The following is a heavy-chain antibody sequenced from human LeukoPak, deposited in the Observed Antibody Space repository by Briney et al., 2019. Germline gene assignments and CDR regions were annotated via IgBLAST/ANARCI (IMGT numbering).Heavy chain of an antibody. Sequence: SETLSLTCTVSGGSISSYYWSWLRQPAGKGLEWIGRMNTNGSTNYNPSLKSRVTMSVDTSKNQFSLKLSSVTAADTAVYYCASYAGFGEYWYFDLWGRGTLVTVSS. CDR1: GGSISSYY. CDR3: ASYAGFGEYWYFDL. J-gene: IGHJ2*01. CDR2: MNTNGST. V-gene: IGHV4-4*07. D-gene: IGHD3-10*01.